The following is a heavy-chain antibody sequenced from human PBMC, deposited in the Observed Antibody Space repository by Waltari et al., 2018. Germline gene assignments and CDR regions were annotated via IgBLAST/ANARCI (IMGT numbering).Heavy chain of an antibody. CDR3: ARGLPRSGIAAARRAFDI. V-gene: IGHV4-39*07. D-gene: IGHD6-13*01. CDR2: IYYSGST. CDR1: GGSISSSSSY. J-gene: IGHJ3*02. Sequence: QLQLQESGPGLVKPSETLSLTCTVSGGSISSSSSYWGWIRQPPGKGLEWIGSIYYSGSTYYNPALKSRVTISVDTSKNQFSLKLSSVTAADTAVYYCARGLPRSGIAAARRAFDIWGQGTMVTVSS.